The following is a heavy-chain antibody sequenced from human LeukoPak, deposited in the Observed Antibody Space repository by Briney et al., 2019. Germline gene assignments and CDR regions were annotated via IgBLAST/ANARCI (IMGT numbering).Heavy chain of an antibody. CDR1: GFAFSSYG. J-gene: IGHJ4*02. V-gene: IGHV3-30*02. Sequence: GGSLRLSCAASGFAFSSYGMRWVRQAPGKGLEWVAYIHYDSSTEDYADSVKGRFTISRDNSNNTLYLQMNSLRAEDMAVYYCAKSPLVGATFYFDHWGRGTLVTVSS. CDR2: IHYDSSTE. CDR3: AKSPLVGATFYFDH. D-gene: IGHD1-26*01.